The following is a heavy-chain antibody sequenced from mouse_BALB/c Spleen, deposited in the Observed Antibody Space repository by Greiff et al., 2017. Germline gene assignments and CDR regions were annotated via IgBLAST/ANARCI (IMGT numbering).Heavy chain of an antibody. CDR3: ARHEDDGYYGAWFAD. D-gene: IGHD2-3*01. V-gene: IGHV5-6-2*01. Sequence: EVKLVESGGGLVKLGGSLKLSCAASGFTFSSYYMSWVRQTPEKRLELVAAINSNGGSTYYPDTVKGRFTISRDNAKNTLYLQMSSLKSEDTALYYCARHEDDGYYGAWFADWGQGTLVTVSA. CDR1: GFTFSSYY. CDR2: INSNGGST. J-gene: IGHJ3*01.